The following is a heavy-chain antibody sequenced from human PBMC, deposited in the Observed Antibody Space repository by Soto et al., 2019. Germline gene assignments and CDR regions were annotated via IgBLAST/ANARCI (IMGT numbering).Heavy chain of an antibody. V-gene: IGHV1-69*02. Sequence: QVQLVQSGAEVKKPGSSVKVSCKASGGTFSSYTISWVRQAPGQGLEWMGRIIPILGIANYAQKFQGRVTITADQPMSTAYMELSSLRSDDTAVYYCARGVVAATGPFDYWGQGTLVTVSS. CDR2: IIPILGIA. D-gene: IGHD1-26*01. J-gene: IGHJ4*02. CDR1: GGTFSSYT. CDR3: ARGVVAATGPFDY.